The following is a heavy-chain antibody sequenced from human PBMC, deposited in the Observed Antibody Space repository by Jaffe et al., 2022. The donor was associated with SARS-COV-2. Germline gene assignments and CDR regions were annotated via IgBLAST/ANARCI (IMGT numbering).Heavy chain of an antibody. CDR3: AREEAVAATSYYYYYMDV. CDR1: GFTFSSYA. V-gene: IGHV3-30*04. D-gene: IGHD2-15*01. J-gene: IGHJ6*03. Sequence: QVQLVESGGGVVQPGRSLRLSCAASGFTFSSYAMHWVRQAPGKGLEWVAVISYDGSNKYYADSVKGRFTISRDNSKNTLYLQMNSLRAEDTAVYYCAREEAVAATSYYYYYMDVWGKGTTVTVSS. CDR2: ISYDGSNK.